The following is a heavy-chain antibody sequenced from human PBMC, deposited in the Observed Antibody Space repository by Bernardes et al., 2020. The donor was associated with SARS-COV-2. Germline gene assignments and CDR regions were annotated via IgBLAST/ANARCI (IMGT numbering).Heavy chain of an antibody. CDR1: GCSISSSTYY. J-gene: IGHJ6*04. CDR3: AGSYCGIDCYIGRFRSWDYGRDG. Sequence: SETLSLTCTVSGCSISSSTYYWVWLRQAPGQGLEWIGSIYSSGTTYYNPSLQGLVTSSVNSTKTQFYLRLSFVSAADTAVYYCAGSYCGIDCYIGRFRSWDYGRDGWGKGTTVTVAS. D-gene: IGHD2-21*02. CDR2: IYSSGTT. V-gene: IGHV4-39*01.